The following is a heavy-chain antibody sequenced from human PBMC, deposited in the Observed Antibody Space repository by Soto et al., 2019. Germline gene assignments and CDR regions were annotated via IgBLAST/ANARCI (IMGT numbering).Heavy chain of an antibody. CDR3: ASRDPGTSVDY. Sequence: QVQLQESGPGLVKPSGTLSLTCAVSGGSFTSNNWWTWVRQPPGQGLEWIGESYRTGSTNYNPSLMSRVTISLDKSENQFALKVTSLTAADTAVYYCASRDPGTSVDYWGQGTLVTVSS. CDR1: GGSFTSNNW. D-gene: IGHD1-7*01. V-gene: IGHV4-4*02. CDR2: SYRTGST. J-gene: IGHJ4*02.